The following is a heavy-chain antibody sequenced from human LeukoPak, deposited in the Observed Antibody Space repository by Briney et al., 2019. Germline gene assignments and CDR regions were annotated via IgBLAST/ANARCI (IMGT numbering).Heavy chain of an antibody. J-gene: IGHJ4*02. CDR3: AREGSGYYIDH. V-gene: IGHV3-7*01. D-gene: IGHD3-22*01. Sequence: GGSLRLSCAASGFTFSSYWMSWVRQAPGKGLEWVANIKQGGSEKYYVDSVKGRFTISRDNAKSSLYLQMNSLRAEDTAVYFCAREGSGYYIDHWGQGTLVTVSS. CDR2: IKQGGSEK. CDR1: GFTFSSYW.